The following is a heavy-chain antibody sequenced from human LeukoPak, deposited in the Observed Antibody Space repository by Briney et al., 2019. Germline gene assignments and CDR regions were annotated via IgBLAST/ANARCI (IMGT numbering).Heavy chain of an antibody. CDR3: ASPQWLAF. CDR1: GITFSGYE. V-gene: IGHV3-48*03. J-gene: IGHJ4*02. Sequence: GGSLRLSCVVSGITFSGYEMNWVRQAPGKGLEWVSYISTSGSTIYYADSVKGRFTISRDNAKNSLYLQMNGLRAEDTAIYYCASPQWLAFWGQGTLVTVSS. D-gene: IGHD6-19*01. CDR2: ISTSGSTI.